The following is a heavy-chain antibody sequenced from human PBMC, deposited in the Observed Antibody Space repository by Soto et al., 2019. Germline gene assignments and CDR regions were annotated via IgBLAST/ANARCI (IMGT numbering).Heavy chain of an antibody. D-gene: IGHD6-13*01. CDR2: IYYSGNA. CDR3: ARHKDTSSRYLLPDF. J-gene: IGHJ4*02. CDR1: GDSVTSGNYY. V-gene: IGHV4-39*01. Sequence: ETLSLTCTVSGDSVTSGNYYWSWIRQPPGKGLEWIGSIYYSGNAYYNPSLKSRVAVSVDTSKNQFSLKVTSVTATDTAVYYCARHKDTSSRYLLPDFWGQGTLVTVSS.